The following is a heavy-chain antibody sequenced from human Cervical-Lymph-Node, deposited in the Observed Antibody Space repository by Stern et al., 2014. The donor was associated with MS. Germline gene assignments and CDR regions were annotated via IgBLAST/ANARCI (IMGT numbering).Heavy chain of an antibody. J-gene: IGHJ4*02. Sequence: XQLVXXXXGVXQXGTSLXXXXXXXGXXXXDXXXXWXXXXXXXALXXVAVISYDGTHKYYADSLKGRVTISRDNSKNTLSLQMSSLRSDDTAVYYCAKDLGGNAFDYWGQGTLVTVSS. CDR1: GXXXXDXX. D-gene: IGHD4-23*01. CDR3: AKDLGGNAFDY. V-gene: IGHV3-30*04. CDR2: ISYDGTHK.